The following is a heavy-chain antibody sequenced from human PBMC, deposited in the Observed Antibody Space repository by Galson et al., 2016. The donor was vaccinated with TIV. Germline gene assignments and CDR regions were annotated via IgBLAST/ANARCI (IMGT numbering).Heavy chain of an antibody. CDR1: GFTFGSYG. J-gene: IGHJ4*02. CDR3: ARQWQSYYLDN. V-gene: IGHV3-33*01. CDR2: ISHDRSDK. Sequence: SLRLSCAASGFTFGSYGMHWVRQVPGKGLEWVAMISHDRSDKYYGDSVKGRFTISRDNSKNNLYLQMNSLTAEDTAVYYCARQWQSYYLDNWGQGTLVTVSS. D-gene: IGHD6-19*01.